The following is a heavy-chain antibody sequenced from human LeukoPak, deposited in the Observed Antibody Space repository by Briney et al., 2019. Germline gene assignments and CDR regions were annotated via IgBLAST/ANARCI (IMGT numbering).Heavy chain of an antibody. Sequence: GGSLRLSCAASGFTFSSYEMNWVRQAPGKGLEWVSYISSSGSTIYYADSVKGRFTISRDNAKNSLYLQMNSLRAEDTAVYYCASNFDSSGYYSYYYMDVWGKGTTVTVSS. D-gene: IGHD3-22*01. J-gene: IGHJ6*03. V-gene: IGHV3-48*03. CDR2: ISSSGSTI. CDR3: ASNFDSSGYYSYYYMDV. CDR1: GFTFSSYE.